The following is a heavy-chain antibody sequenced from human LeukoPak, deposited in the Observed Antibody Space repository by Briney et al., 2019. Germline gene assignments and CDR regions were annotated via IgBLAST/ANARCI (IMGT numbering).Heavy chain of an antibody. CDR1: GGSISSSSYY. D-gene: IGHD1-20*01. CDR3: ARDDNWNRNFDY. J-gene: IGHJ4*02. CDR2: IYYSGST. V-gene: IGHV4-39*07. Sequence: SETLSLTCTVSGGSISSSSYYWGWIRQPPGKGLEWIGSIYYSGSTYYNPSLKSRVTISVETSKNQFSLKLSSVTAADTAVYYCARDDNWNRNFDYWGQGTLVTVSS.